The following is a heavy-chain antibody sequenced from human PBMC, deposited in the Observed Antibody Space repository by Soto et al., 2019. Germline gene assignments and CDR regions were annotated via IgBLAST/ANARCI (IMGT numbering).Heavy chain of an antibody. Sequence: QVQLVESGGGVVQPGRSLRLSCAASGFTFSSYGMHWVRQAPGKGLDWVAVTWFDGSKKYYADSVKGRFTISRDNSKNTLYLQMNSLRAEDTAVYYCARPGKQLWSHDAFDVWGQGTMVTVSS. J-gene: IGHJ3*01. CDR3: ARPGKQLWSHDAFDV. CDR2: TWFDGSKK. D-gene: IGHD5-18*01. CDR1: GFTFSSYG. V-gene: IGHV3-33*01.